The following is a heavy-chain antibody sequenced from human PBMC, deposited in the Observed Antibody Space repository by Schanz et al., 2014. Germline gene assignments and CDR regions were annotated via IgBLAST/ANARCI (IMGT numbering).Heavy chain of an antibody. CDR1: GFTFSSYA. D-gene: IGHD5-12*01. J-gene: IGHJ4*02. CDR2: ISSGSSYA. CDR3: ASPSGYSDYGTYFDF. Sequence: GQLLESGGGLIQPGGSLRLSCAASGFTFSSYAMSWIRQAPGKGLEWVSDISSGSSYANYADSVKGRFTISRDNAKNSLYLQMNSLRAEDTAVYYCASPSGYSDYGTYFDFWGQGTLVTVSS. V-gene: IGHV3-11*03.